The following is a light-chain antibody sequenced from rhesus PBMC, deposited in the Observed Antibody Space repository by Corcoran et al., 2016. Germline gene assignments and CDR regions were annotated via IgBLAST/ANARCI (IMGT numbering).Light chain of an antibody. CDR2: KAS. CDR1: QGISSW. Sequence: DIQMTQSPSSLSASVGDKVTITCRVSQGISSWLAWYQQKPGKAPKLLIYKASSLQSGVPSRLSGSGSGTDFTLTISSLQPEDFATYYCLQYSSSPWTFGQGTKVEIK. CDR3: LQYSSSPWT. J-gene: IGKJ1*01. V-gene: IGKV1-22*01.